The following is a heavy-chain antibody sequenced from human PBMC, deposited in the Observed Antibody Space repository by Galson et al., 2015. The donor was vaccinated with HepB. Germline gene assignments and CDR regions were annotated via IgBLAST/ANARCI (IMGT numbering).Heavy chain of an antibody. J-gene: IGHJ4*02. CDR1: GFTFSPYS. Sequence: SLRLSCATSGFTFSPYSMNWVRQAPGKGLEWISYISGGTSTIFYADSVKGRFIISRDNAKNTLFLQMNSLRDEDTAVYYCARDRDKTVSFYVFDLWGQGTLVTVSS. CDR3: ARDRDKTVSFYVFDL. CDR2: ISGGTSTI. D-gene: IGHD1-26*01. V-gene: IGHV3-48*02.